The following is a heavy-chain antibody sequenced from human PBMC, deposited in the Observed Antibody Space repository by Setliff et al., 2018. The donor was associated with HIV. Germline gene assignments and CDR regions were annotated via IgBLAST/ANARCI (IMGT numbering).Heavy chain of an antibody. CDR1: RFIFSSYD. V-gene: IGHV3-23*01. CDR2: ISGSGDST. CDR3: AKDRGYYGSGSSLDY. D-gene: IGHD3-10*01. Sequence: GESLTISCAASRFIFSSYDMSWVRQAPGKGLEWVSVISGSGDSTYYADSVEGRFTISRDNSKNTLYLQMNSLRAEDTAIYYCAKDRGYYGSGSSLDYWGQGTLVTVSS. J-gene: IGHJ4*02.